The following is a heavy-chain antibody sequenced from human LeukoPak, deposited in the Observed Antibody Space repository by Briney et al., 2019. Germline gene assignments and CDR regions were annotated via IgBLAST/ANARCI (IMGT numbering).Heavy chain of an antibody. D-gene: IGHD2-21*02. CDR2: INYDGSQK. Sequence: PGGSLRLSCAASGFVFKNYWMSWVRQAPGKGLEWLANINYDGSQKYHVDSVKGRFTISRDNDKSSLYLQMNSLRVEDTAVYYCGKSEVTIPDSHWGQGTPVTVSS. CDR3: GKSEVTIPDSH. J-gene: IGHJ4*01. CDR1: GFVFKNYW. V-gene: IGHV3-7*01.